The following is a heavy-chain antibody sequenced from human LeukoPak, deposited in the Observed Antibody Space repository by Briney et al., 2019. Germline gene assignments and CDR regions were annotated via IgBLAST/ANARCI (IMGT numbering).Heavy chain of an antibody. J-gene: IGHJ6*02. CDR2: MNPNSGNT. V-gene: IGHV1-8*01. CDR3: ARGSGSGRLPYYYYGMDV. Sequence: ASVKVSCKASGYTFTSYGINWVRQATGQGLEWMGWMNPNSGNTGYAQKFQGRVTMTRNTSISTAYMELSSLRSEDTAVYYCARGSGSGRLPYYYYGMDVWGQGTTVTVSS. CDR1: GYTFTSYG. D-gene: IGHD3-10*01.